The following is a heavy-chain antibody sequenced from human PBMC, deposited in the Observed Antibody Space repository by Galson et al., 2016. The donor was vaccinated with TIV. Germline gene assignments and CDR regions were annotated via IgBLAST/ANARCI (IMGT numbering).Heavy chain of an antibody. CDR3: AKLGLDAFAV. CDR2: MHYDGSDK. Sequence: SLRLSCAASGFTFTTYGMHWVRQTAYKGLEWVAFMHYDGSDKKYADSVKGRFALSRDSSKSTLYLQMNSLRSDDTALYYCAKLGLDAFAVWGQGTMVTVSS. J-gene: IGHJ3*01. CDR1: GFTFTTYG. D-gene: IGHD7-27*01. V-gene: IGHV3-30*02.